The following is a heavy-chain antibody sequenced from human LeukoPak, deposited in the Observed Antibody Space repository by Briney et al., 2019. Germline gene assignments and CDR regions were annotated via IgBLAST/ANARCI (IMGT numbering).Heavy chain of an antibody. CDR1: GFTFSTYW. D-gene: IGHD6-19*01. CDR2: IKQDGSEK. J-gene: IGHJ4*02. V-gene: IGHV3-7*01. Sequence: GGSLRLSCAASGFTFSTYWMSWVRQAPGKGLEWVANIKQDGSEKYYVDSVKGRFTISRDDAKNSLYLQMNSLRAEDTAVYYCARDSSGWYFDYWGQGTLVTVSS. CDR3: ARDSSGWYFDY.